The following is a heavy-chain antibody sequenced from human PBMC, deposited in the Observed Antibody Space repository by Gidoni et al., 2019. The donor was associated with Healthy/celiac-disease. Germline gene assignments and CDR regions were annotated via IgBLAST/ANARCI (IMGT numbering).Heavy chain of an antibody. J-gene: IGHJ3*02. CDR2: INHSGSS. CDR1: AGSFSGYY. Sequence: QVQLQQWAAGLLKPSETLSLTFAVYAGSFSGYYWSWIRQPPGKGLEWIGEINHSGSSNYNPSLKSRVTISVDTSKNQFSLKLSSVTAADTDVYYWARPFSDYGERGAFDIWGQGTMVTVSS. CDR3: ARPFSDYGERGAFDI. V-gene: IGHV4-34*01. D-gene: IGHD4-17*01.